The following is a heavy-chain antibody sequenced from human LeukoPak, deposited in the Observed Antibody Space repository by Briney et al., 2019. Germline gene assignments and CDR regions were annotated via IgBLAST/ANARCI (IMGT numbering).Heavy chain of an antibody. CDR3: ARHLTGTRSLDY. CDR2: IYYSGST. J-gene: IGHJ4*02. D-gene: IGHD1-14*01. V-gene: IGHV4-59*08. Sequence: SETLSLTCTVSGGSISGYYWSWIRQSPGKGLEWIAYIYYSGSTNYNPSLKSRVTISVDTSKNQFSLKLSSVTAADAAVYYYARHLTGTRSLDYWGQGTLVTVSS. CDR1: GGSISGYY.